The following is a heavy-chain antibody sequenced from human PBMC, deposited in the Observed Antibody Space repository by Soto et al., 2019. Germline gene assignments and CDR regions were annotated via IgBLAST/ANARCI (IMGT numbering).Heavy chain of an antibody. CDR3: ARTYPIAGAGIYYFDY. V-gene: IGHV4-39*01. J-gene: IGHJ4*02. CDR1: GGSISSSSYY. D-gene: IGHD6-19*01. CDR2: IYYSGST. Sequence: SETLSLTCTVSGGSISSSSYYWGWIRQPPGKGLEWIGSIYYSGSTYYNPSIKSRVTISVDTSKNQFSLKLSSVTAADTAVYYCARTYPIAGAGIYYFDYWGQGTLVTVSS.